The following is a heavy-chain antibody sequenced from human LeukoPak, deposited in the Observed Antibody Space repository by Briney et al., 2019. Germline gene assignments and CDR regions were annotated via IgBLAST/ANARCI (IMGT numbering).Heavy chain of an antibody. CDR2: IHQDGREK. D-gene: IGHD6-6*01. Sequence: GGSLRLFWAASGLTLSSYWVRWVRHARGKGLEWVADIHQDGREKDYAHSVKGRFTISTDTAKNSLYLQMNSLRAEDTAVYYCARAARAGPYNWFDPWGQGNRVTVSS. J-gene: IGHJ5*02. CDR1: GLTLSSYW. V-gene: IGHV3-7*01. CDR3: ARAARAGPYNWFDP.